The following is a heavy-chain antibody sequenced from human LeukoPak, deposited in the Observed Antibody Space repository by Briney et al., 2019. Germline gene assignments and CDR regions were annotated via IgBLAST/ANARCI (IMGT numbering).Heavy chain of an antibody. CDR3: AKDREWGSIAARYFDY. CDR2: ISGSGGST. V-gene: IGHV3-23*01. CDR1: GFTFSSYA. Sequence: GGSLRLSCAASGFTFSSYAMSWVRQAPGKGLEWVSAISGSGGSTYYADSVKGRFTIFRDNSKNTLYLQMNSLRAEDTAVYYCAKDREWGSIAARYFDYWGQGTLVTVSS. D-gene: IGHD6-6*01. J-gene: IGHJ4*02.